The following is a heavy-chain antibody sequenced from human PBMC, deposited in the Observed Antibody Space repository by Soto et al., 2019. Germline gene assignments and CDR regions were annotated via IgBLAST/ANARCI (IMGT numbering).Heavy chain of an antibody. V-gene: IGHV1-69*13. CDR3: ARPALSTMARDYGMDV. D-gene: IGHD3-10*01. CDR2: IIPIFGTA. J-gene: IGHJ6*02. Sequence: GASVKVSCKASGGTFSSYAISWVRQAPGQGLEWMGGIIPIFGTANYAQKFQGRVTITADESTSTAYMELSSLRSEDTAVYYCARPALSTMARDYGMDVWGQGTTVTVSS. CDR1: GGTFSSYA.